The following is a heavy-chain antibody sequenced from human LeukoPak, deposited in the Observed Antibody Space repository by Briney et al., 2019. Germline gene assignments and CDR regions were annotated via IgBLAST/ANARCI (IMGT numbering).Heavy chain of an antibody. J-gene: IGHJ4*02. Sequence: SETLSLTCIVSGVSITNYYWTWIRQPPGEGLEWIGYVFYTGSTNYNPSLESRVTISVDTSKNQFSLKLSSVNAADTAVYYCARDLGYCTNGVCHTRFDYWGQGTLVAVSS. D-gene: IGHD2-8*01. CDR1: GVSITNYY. V-gene: IGHV4-59*01. CDR2: VFYTGST. CDR3: ARDLGYCTNGVCHTRFDY.